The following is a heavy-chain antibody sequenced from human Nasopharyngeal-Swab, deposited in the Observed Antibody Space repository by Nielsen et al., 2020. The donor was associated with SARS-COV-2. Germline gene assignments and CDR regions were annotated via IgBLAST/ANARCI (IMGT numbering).Heavy chain of an antibody. D-gene: IGHD2/OR15-2a*01. J-gene: IGHJ5*02. CDR1: GYDFAGYW. CDR2: IYPDHSGT. V-gene: IGHV5-51*01. Sequence: GESLKISCKTSGYDFAGYWIAWVRQKPGQGLEWMGIIYPDHSGTKYSPSFRGQVTLSVDKSISTAYLQWSNLEASDTAMYYCARNMGYFHTSIWLDPWGQGTLVTVSS. CDR3: ARNMGYFHTSIWLDP.